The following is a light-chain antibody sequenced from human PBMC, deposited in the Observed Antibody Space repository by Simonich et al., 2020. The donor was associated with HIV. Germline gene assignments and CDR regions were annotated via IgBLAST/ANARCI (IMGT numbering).Light chain of an antibody. CDR2: HDT. V-gene: IGLV2-14*01. CDR3: SSYTSSRSLWV. J-gene: IGLJ3*02. Sequence: QSALTQPASVSGSPGQSINISCTGTSSDVGGYNYVSWYQQYPGRSPKLFLYHDTNRPSGVSNRFAGSRSGNTASLTISGLQAEDEAHYYCSSYTSSRSLWVFGGGTKLTVL. CDR1: SSDVGGYNY.